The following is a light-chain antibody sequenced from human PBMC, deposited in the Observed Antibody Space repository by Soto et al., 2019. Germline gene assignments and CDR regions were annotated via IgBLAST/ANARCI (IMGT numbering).Light chain of an antibody. CDR3: CSYAGTTTVV. Sequence: SALTQPASVSGSPGQAITLSCTGTSSDVGSYNLVSWYQQHPGKAPKLMIYEVNKRPSGVSNRFSGSKSANTASLTISGLQTEDEADYYCCSYAGTTTVVFGTGTKLTVL. J-gene: IGLJ1*01. CDR1: SSDVGSYNL. V-gene: IGLV2-23*02. CDR2: EVN.